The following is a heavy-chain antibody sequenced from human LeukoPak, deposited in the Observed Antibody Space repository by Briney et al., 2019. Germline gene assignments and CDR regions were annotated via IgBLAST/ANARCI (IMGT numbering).Heavy chain of an antibody. CDR1: GFTFSDYY. CDR3: AKDTRYSNYAGGSFDI. J-gene: IGHJ3*02. Sequence: GGSLRLSCAASGFTFSDYYMSWIRQAPGKGLEWVSYISSSGSTIYYADSVKGRVTISRDNAKNSLYLQMNSLRVEDTALYYCAKDTRYSNYAGGSFDIWGQGTMVTVSS. V-gene: IGHV3-11*01. CDR2: ISSSGSTI. D-gene: IGHD4-11*01.